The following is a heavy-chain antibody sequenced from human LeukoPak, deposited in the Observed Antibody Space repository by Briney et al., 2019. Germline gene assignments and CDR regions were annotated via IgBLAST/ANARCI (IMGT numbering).Heavy chain of an antibody. Sequence: SETLSLTCTVSGGSISSYSWSWMRQPAGKGLEWIGRIYPRESPNYNPSLKSRVIMSVDKFKNQFSLKLRSVTAADTAVYYCAREWHHVFDYWGQGNLVTVSS. J-gene: IGHJ4*02. CDR1: GGSISSYS. D-gene: IGHD5-12*01. V-gene: IGHV4-4*07. CDR2: IYPRESP. CDR3: AREWHHVFDY.